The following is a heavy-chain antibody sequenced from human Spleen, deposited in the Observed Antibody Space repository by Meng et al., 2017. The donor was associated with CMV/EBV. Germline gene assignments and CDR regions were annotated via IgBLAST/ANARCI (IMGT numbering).Heavy chain of an antibody. CDR1: FISYI. CDR3: ARGADDYDDYGLGSLCFDP. Sequence: FISYIIIWVRQAPGHGLEWMGKISPAIGVRKYAQKFQGRVAMTADKSTSTVYMELSSLTYNDTAVYYCARGADDYDDYGLGSLCFDPWGQGTLVTVSS. CDR2: ISPAIGVR. V-gene: IGHV1-69*02. J-gene: IGHJ5*02. D-gene: IGHD3-16*01.